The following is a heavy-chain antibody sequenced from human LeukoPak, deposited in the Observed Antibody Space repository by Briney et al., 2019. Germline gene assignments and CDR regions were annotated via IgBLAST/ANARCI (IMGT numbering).Heavy chain of an antibody. Sequence: GGSLRLSCAASGFTFSNYSMHWVRQAPGKGLEWVSYISSSSTIYDADCVKGRFTISRDNAKNSQYLQMNSLRAEDTAMYYCARDSPPDYWGQGTLVTVSS. J-gene: IGHJ4*02. V-gene: IGHV3-48*01. CDR2: ISSSSTI. CDR3: ARDSPPDY. CDR1: GFTFSNYS.